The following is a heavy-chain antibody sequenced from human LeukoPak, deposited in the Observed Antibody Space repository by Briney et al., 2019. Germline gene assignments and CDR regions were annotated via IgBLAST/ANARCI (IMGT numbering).Heavy chain of an antibody. D-gene: IGHD1-26*01. CDR1: GYTFTGYY. CDR3: AKDLQWELLQGSAFDI. V-gene: IGHV1-2*02. CDR2: INSNSGGT. Sequence: SVKVSCKASGYTFTGYYMHWVRQAPGQGLEWMGWINSNSGGTNYAQKFQGRVTMTRDTSISTAYMELSRLRSDDTAVYYCAKDLQWELLQGSAFDIWGQGTMVTVSS. J-gene: IGHJ3*02.